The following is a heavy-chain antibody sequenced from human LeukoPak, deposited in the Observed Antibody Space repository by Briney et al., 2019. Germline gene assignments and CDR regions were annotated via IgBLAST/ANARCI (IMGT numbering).Heavy chain of an antibody. CDR1: GFTFSSYT. CDR3: ARGMRQIDDAFDL. J-gene: IGHJ3*01. V-gene: IGHV3-21*06. CDR2: ISGTSTYI. Sequence: GGSLRLSCAASGFTFSSYTMNWVRQAPGKGLEWVSSISGTSTYIHDADSVKGRFTIYRDNAKNSLYPQMNSLRAEDTAMYYCARGMRQIDDAFDLWGQGTMVTVSS. D-gene: IGHD6-25*01.